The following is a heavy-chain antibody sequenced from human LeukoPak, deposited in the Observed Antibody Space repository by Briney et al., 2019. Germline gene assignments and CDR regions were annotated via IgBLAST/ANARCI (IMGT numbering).Heavy chain of an antibody. D-gene: IGHD3-16*01. CDR3: ARERFRGGEGAFDI. CDR2: IKSDGTRT. Sequence: GGSLRLSCAASGFTFSTYWMHWVRQAPGKGLVWVSRIKSDGTRTDYADSVKGRLTISRDNAKNTLYLQMNSLRAEDTAVYYCARERFRGGEGAFDIWGQGTMVTVSS. J-gene: IGHJ3*02. V-gene: IGHV3-74*01. CDR1: GFTFSTYW.